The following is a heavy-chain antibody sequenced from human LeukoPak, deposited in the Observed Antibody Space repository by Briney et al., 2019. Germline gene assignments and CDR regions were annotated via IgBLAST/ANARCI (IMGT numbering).Heavy chain of an antibody. Sequence: TGGSLRLSRAASGFTFSTFAMIWVRQPPGKGLEWVSSIFPSGGEIHYADSVKGRFTISRDNSKNTLYLQMNSLRSDDTALYYCAKDQWLVLNYWGQGTLVTVSS. CDR1: GFTFSTFA. CDR2: IFPSGGEI. D-gene: IGHD6-19*01. CDR3: AKDQWLVLNY. V-gene: IGHV3-23*01. J-gene: IGHJ4*02.